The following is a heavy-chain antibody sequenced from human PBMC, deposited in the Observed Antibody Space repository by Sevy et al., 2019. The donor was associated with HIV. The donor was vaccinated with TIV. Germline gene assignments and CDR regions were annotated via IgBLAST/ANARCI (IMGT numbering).Heavy chain of an antibody. CDR1: GFAFSSHA. V-gene: IGHV3-30-3*01. Sequence: GGSLRLSCAASGFAFSSHAMHWVRQAPGKGLEWVAVISYEGTETFYAASVEGRFTISRDNSKNMLSLKINSLRPEDTAGYYCARDGGYSIKWYPLYWGHGTLVTVSS. CDR2: ISYEGTET. D-gene: IGHD6-13*01. CDR3: ARDGGYSIKWYPLY. J-gene: IGHJ4*01.